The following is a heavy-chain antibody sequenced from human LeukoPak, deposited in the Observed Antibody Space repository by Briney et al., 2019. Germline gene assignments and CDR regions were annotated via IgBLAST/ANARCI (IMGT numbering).Heavy chain of an antibody. V-gene: IGHV3-15*01. Sequence: GGSLRLSCAASDFTFRNGWMSWVRQGPGKGLEWVGRVKSKTDGGTTDYAAPVKGRFIISRDDSKNTLYLQMNSLKTEVTAMYYCMTLGLRAWGQGTLVIVS. CDR1: DFTFRNGW. J-gene: IGHJ5*02. CDR2: VKSKTDGGTT. D-gene: IGHD3-16*01. CDR3: MTLGLRA.